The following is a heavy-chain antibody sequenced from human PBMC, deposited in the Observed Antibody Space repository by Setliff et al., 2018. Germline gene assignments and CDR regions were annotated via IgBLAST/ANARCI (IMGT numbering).Heavy chain of an antibody. CDR2: VTTTGSFT. Sequence: GGSLRLSCEASGFIFTNYFMSWFRQAPGKGLEWLSYVTTTGSFTKEADSVRGRFSVSRDNSKKSVYLQMNDLRAEDTAVYFCAKGGDWDDQHYAFDIWGQGTVVTVSS. CDR1: GFIFTNYF. J-gene: IGHJ3*02. V-gene: IGHV3-11*03. CDR3: AKGGDWDDQHYAFDI. D-gene: IGHD1-1*01.